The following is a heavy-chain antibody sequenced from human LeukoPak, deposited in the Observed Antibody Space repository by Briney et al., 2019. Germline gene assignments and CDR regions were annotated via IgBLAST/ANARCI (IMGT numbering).Heavy chain of an antibody. J-gene: IGHJ4*02. V-gene: IGHV1-46*01. CDR1: GYTFTSYN. Sequence: ASVTVSCKASGYTFTSYNMYWVRQAPGQGLERMGIINPSGGSTNYAQKFQGRLSLTRDMSTSTDYMELSSLRSEDTAVYYCARDPPQGNCSGGSCYLDYWGQGTLVTVSS. CDR2: INPSGGST. D-gene: IGHD2-15*01. CDR3: ARDPPQGNCSGGSCYLDY.